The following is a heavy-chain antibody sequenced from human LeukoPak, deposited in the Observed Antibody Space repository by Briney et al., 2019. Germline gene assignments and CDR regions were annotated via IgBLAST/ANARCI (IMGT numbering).Heavy chain of an antibody. D-gene: IGHD6-13*01. J-gene: IGHJ4*02. Sequence: PGGSLRLSCAASGLTFDDYAMHWVRQAPGKGLEWVSGISWNSGSIGYADSVKGRFTISRDNAKNSLYLQMNSLRAEDTALYYCAKSIAAAATLFDYWGQGTLVTVSS. CDR3: AKSIAAAATLFDY. V-gene: IGHV3-9*01. CDR1: GLTFDDYA. CDR2: ISWNSGSI.